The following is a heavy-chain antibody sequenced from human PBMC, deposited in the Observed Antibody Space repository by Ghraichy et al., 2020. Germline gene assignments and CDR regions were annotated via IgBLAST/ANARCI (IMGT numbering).Heavy chain of an antibody. CDR3: ARFGSGWLLTYYYYYGMDV. V-gene: IGHV1-18*01. CDR2: ISAYNGNT. CDR1: GYTFTSYG. D-gene: IGHD6-19*01. Sequence: ASVKVSCKASGYTFTSYGISWVRQAPGQGLEWMGWISAYNGNTNYAQKLQGRVTMTTDTSTSTAYMELRSLRSDDTAVYYCARFGSGWLLTYYYYYGMDVWGQGTTVTVSS. J-gene: IGHJ6*02.